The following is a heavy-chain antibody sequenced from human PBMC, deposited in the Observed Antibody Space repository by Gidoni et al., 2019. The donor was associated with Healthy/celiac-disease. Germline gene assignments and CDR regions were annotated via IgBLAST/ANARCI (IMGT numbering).Heavy chain of an antibody. D-gene: IGHD3-10*01. CDR1: GFPFSSSG. Sequence: QVQLVESGGGVVQPGRSLRLSCAASGFPFSSSGMHWVRQAPGKGLEWVAVISYDGSNKYYADSVKGRFTISRDNSKNTLYLQMNSLRAEDTAVYYCAKDLVYYGSGSYSHFDYWGQGTLVTVSS. CDR3: AKDLVYYGSGSYSHFDY. CDR2: ISYDGSNK. V-gene: IGHV3-30*18. J-gene: IGHJ4*02.